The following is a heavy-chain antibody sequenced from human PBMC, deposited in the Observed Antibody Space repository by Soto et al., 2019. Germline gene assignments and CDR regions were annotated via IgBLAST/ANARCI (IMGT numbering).Heavy chain of an antibody. V-gene: IGHV1-69*01. CDR3: ARDSHKYYYDSSGYSHEFDY. CDR2: ISPIFGTA. J-gene: IGHJ4*02. D-gene: IGHD3-22*01. CDR1: GGTFSSYA. Sequence: QVQLVQSGAEVKKPGSSVKVSCKASGGTFSSYAISWVRQAPGQGLEWMGGISPIFGTANYAQKFQGRVTITADESTSTAYMELSSLRSEDTAVYYCARDSHKYYYDSSGYSHEFDYWGQGTLVTVSS.